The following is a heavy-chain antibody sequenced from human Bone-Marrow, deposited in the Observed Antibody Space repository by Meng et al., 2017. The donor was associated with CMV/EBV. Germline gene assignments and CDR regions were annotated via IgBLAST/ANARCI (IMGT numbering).Heavy chain of an antibody. V-gene: IGHV1-2*02. J-gene: IGHJ6*02. CDR3: ARQDRRGTYGMDV. Sequence: ASVKVSCKASGYTFTAYYIHWVRQAPGQGLEWMGWINPDSGSPNYAQKFQGRVTMTRDTSIRTAYMDLSRLRSDDTAVYYCARQDRRGTYGMDVWGQGTTATVSS. D-gene: IGHD3-16*01. CDR1: GYTFTAYY. CDR2: INPDSGSP.